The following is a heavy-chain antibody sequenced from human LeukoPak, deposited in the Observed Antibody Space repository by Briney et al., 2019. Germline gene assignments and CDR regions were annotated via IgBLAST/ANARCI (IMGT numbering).Heavy chain of an antibody. CDR3: AKDLAGYSSNPFDY. CDR1: GFTFSSYA. Sequence: GGSLRLSCAASGFTFSSYAMSWVRQAPGKGLEWVSAISGGGGSTYYADSVKGRFTISRDNSKNTLYLQMNSLRVEDTAVYYCAKDLAGYSSNPFDYWGQGTLVTVSS. D-gene: IGHD6-13*01. CDR2: ISGGGGST. V-gene: IGHV3-23*01. J-gene: IGHJ4*02.